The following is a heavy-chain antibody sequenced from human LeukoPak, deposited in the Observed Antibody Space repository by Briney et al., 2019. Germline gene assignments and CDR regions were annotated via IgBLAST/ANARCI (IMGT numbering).Heavy chain of an antibody. V-gene: IGHV4-59*01. J-gene: IGHJ6*02. D-gene: IGHD1-1*01. CDR3: ARSWRSHGMDV. CDR2: IYYSGST. CDR1: GGSISSYY. Sequence: SETLSLTCTVSGGSISSYYWSWIRQPPGKGLEWIGYIYYSGSTNYNPSLKSRVTISVDTSKNQFSLKLSSVTAADTAVYYCARSWRSHGMDVWGQGTTVTVPS.